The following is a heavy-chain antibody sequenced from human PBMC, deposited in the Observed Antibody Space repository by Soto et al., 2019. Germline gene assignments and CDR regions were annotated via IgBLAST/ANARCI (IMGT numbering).Heavy chain of an antibody. CDR1: GYTFIDYY. Sequence: ASVKVSCKASGYTFIDYYIHWVRQAPGQGLERMGCINPHSGDTNSPPKFQARVTMTRDTSNSTAYMELKRLYSNDTAVYHCARSGYPGSYHPPAFWGQGTLVTVSS. CDR2: INPHSGDT. CDR3: ARSGYPGSYHPPAF. J-gene: IGHJ4*02. D-gene: IGHD1-26*01. V-gene: IGHV1-2*02.